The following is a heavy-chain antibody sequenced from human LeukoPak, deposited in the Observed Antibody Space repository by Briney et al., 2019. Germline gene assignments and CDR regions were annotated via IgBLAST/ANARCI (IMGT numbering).Heavy chain of an antibody. J-gene: IGHJ3*02. V-gene: IGHV4-61*02. CDR1: GGSISSGSYY. D-gene: IGHD3-22*01. Sequence: MASETLSLTCTVSGGSISSGSYYWSWIRQPAGKGLEWIGRIYTTGTTNYNPSLKNRVTISVDTSKNQFSLKLSSVTAADTAVYYCARSNYYDSSGTSNDAFDIWGQGTMVTVSS. CDR3: ARSNYYDSSGTSNDAFDI. CDR2: IYTTGTT.